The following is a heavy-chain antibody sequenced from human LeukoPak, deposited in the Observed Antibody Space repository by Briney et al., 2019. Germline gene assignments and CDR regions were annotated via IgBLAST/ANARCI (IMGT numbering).Heavy chain of an antibody. CDR2: IKQDGSET. V-gene: IGHV3-7*03. D-gene: IGHD3-10*01. J-gene: IGHJ6*03. Sequence: GGSLTLSCTASGFSFSTYWMSWVRQAPGKGLEWVANIKQDGSETSYVDPVKGRFTISRDNAKNSVYLQMNSLSAEDTAMYYCARIITLLRGVIVTRYLDVWGKGTTVTISS. CDR1: GFSFSTYW. CDR3: ARIITLLRGVIVTRYLDV.